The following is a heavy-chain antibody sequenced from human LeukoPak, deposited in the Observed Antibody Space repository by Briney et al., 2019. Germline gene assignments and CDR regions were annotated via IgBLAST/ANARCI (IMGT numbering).Heavy chain of an antibody. Sequence: GASVPVSCKASGYTFTGYYMHWVRQAAGQGLDWMGWINPNSGGTNYAQKFQGRVTMTRDTSISTAYMELSRLRSDDTAVYYCARGSLLVVVVAATDYFDYWGQGTLVTVSS. V-gene: IGHV1-2*02. J-gene: IGHJ4*02. CDR3: ARGSLLVVVVAATDYFDY. D-gene: IGHD2-15*01. CDR2: INPNSGGT. CDR1: GYTFTGYY.